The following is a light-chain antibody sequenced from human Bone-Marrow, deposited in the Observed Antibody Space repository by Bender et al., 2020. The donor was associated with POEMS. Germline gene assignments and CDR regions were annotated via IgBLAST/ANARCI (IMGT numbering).Light chain of an antibody. V-gene: IGLV3-27*01. J-gene: IGLJ3*02. CDR2: EDS. CDR1: VVAKKY. CDR3: QVYDSSRDHQGV. Sequence: SYELTQPSSVSVSPGQTARITCSGDVVAKKYVRWFQQRPGQAPVVVIYEDSERPSGIPERFSGSNSGNTATLTISRVEAGDEAAYFCQVYDSSRDHQGVFGGGTKLTVL.